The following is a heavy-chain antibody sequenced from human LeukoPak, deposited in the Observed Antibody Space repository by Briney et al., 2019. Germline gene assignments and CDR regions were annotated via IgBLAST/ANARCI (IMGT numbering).Heavy chain of an antibody. CDR2: ISAYNGNT. Sequence: ASVKVSCKASGYTFTSYGISWVRQAPGQGLEWMGWISAYNGNTNYAQKLQGRVTMTTDTSTSTAYMELRSLRSDDTAVYYCSVSYFDASDYYDFWGQGTLVTVSS. D-gene: IGHD3-22*01. V-gene: IGHV1-18*01. J-gene: IGHJ4*02. CDR3: SVSYFDASDYYDF. CDR1: GYTFTSYG.